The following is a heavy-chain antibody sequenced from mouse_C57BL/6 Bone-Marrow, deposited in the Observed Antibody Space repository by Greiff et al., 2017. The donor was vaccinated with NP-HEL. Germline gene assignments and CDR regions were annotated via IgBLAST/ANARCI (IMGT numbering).Heavy chain of an antibody. Sequence: QVQLQQSGPELVKPGASVKISCKASGYAFSSSWMNWVKQRPGKGLEWIGRIYPGDGDTNYNGKFKGKATLTAGKSSSTAYMQLSSLTSEDSAVYCCAREANWDWYFDVWGTGTTVTVSS. D-gene: IGHD4-1*01. J-gene: IGHJ1*03. CDR1: GYAFSSSW. CDR2: IYPGDGDT. CDR3: AREANWDWYFDV. V-gene: IGHV1-82*01.